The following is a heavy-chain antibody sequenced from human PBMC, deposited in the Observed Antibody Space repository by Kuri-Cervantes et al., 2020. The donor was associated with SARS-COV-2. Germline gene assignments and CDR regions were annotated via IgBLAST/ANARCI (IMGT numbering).Heavy chain of an antibody. CDR1: GYSISSGYY. CDR2: IYHSGST. CDR3: ARYRAFGAWADAFDI. V-gene: IGHV4-38-2*02. D-gene: IGHD3-10*01. Sequence: SETVSLTCTVSGYSISSGYYWGWIRQPPGKGLEWIGSIYHSGSTYYNPSLKSRVTISVDTSKNQFSLKLSSVTAADTAVYYCARYRAFGAWADAFDIWGQGTMVTVSS. J-gene: IGHJ3*02.